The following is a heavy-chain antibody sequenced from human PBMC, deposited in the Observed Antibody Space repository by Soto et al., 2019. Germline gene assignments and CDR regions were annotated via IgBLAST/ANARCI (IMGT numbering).Heavy chain of an antibody. J-gene: IGHJ4*02. D-gene: IGHD2-2*01. Sequence: SGPTLVNPTETPTLTCTVSGFSLRKGIMGIRGTRQPPGKALEWLSHIFSNDEKSSSTSLRTRLTISRDASKSQVVLTVTNMDPVHTATYSCARIAWLLWYQLRPLFDYWGQGTLVTVSS. CDR2: IFSNDEK. CDR1: GFSLRKGIMG. V-gene: IGHV2-26*01. CDR3: ARIAWLLWYQLRPLFDY.